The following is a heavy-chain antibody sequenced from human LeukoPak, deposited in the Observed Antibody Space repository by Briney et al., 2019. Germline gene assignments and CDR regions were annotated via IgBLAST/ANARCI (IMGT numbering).Heavy chain of an antibody. CDR1: GFTFSSYE. CDR3: ARDPYDYYGSGSYFDY. CDR2: ISSSGSTI. D-gene: IGHD3-10*01. J-gene: IGHJ4*02. V-gene: IGHV3-48*03. Sequence: GGSLRLSCAASGFTFSSYEMNWVRQAPGKGLEWVSYISSSGSTIYYADSVKGRFTISRDNAKNSLYLQMNSLRAEDTAVYYCARDPYDYYGSGSYFDYWGQGTLVTVSS.